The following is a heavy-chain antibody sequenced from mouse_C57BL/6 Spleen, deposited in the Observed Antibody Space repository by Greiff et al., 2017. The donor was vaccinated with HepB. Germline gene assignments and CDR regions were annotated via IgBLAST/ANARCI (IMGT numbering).Heavy chain of an antibody. V-gene: IGHV1-26*01. CDR3: AREGSFDV. CDR1: GYTFTDYY. CDR2: INPNNGGT. Sequence: VQLQQSGPELVKPGASVKISCKASGYTFTDYYMNWVKQSHGKSLEWIGDINPNNGGTSYNQKFKGKATLTVDKSSSTAYMQLSSLTSEDSAVYYCAREGSFDVWGTGTTVTVSS. J-gene: IGHJ1*03.